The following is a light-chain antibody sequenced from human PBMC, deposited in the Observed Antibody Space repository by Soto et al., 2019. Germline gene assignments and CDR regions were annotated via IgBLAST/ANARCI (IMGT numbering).Light chain of an antibody. Sequence: DIVMTQSPLSLPVTPGEPASISCRSSQSLLHSNGYNYLDWYLQKPGQSPQLLIYLGSNRASGVPDRFSGSGSGTDFTLKISRVEAEDVGVSYCMQALQTPWTFGQGTTVEIK. CDR2: LGS. CDR1: QSLLHSNGYNY. CDR3: MQALQTPWT. V-gene: IGKV2-28*01. J-gene: IGKJ1*01.